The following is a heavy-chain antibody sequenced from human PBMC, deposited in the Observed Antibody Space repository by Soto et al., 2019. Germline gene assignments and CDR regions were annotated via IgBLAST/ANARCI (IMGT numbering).Heavy chain of an antibody. CDR2: ISGSGGST. Sequence: GGSLRLSCAASGFTFSSYAMSWVRQAPGKGLEWVSAISGSGGSTYYADSVKGRFTISRDNSKNTLYLQMNSLRAEDTAVYYCAKDRTGGATIRFPYYFDYWGQGTLVTISS. J-gene: IGHJ4*02. V-gene: IGHV3-23*01. CDR3: AKDRTGGATIRFPYYFDY. CDR1: GFTFSSYA. D-gene: IGHD5-12*01.